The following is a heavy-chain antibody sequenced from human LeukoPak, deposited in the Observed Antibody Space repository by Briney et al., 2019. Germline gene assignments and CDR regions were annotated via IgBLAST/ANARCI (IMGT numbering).Heavy chain of an antibody. CDR2: ISGSGDNT. J-gene: IGHJ4*02. CDR3: AKGSYYDSSGSFYFDY. Sequence: GGSLRLSCAASGVTFSSYAMSWVRQAPGKGLEWVSGISGSGDNTYYADSVKGRFTISRDNSKNTLYVQVNSLGTEDTAAYYCAKGSYYDSSGSFYFDYWGQGTLVTVSS. V-gene: IGHV3-23*01. CDR1: GVTFSSYA. D-gene: IGHD3-22*01.